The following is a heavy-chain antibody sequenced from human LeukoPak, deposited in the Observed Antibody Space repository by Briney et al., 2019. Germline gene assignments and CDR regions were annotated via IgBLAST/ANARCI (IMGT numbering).Heavy chain of an antibody. D-gene: IGHD2-15*01. Sequence: ASVKVSCKAAGYTFTGYYMFWVRQAPGQGLEWRGRINPNIGVTNYAQKFQGRVTMTRDTSISTAYMELSRLRSEDTAVYYCARGYCSGGSCYPVENWSDPSGQRTPVTASS. CDR2: INPNIGVT. CDR3: ARGYCSGGSCYPVENWSDP. J-gene: IGHJ5*02. CDR1: GYTFTGYY. V-gene: IGHV1-2*06.